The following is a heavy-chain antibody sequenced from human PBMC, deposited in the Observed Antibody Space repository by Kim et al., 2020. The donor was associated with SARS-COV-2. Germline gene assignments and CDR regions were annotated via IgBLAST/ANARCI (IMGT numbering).Heavy chain of an antibody. CDR1: GYSFTSYW. D-gene: IGHD2-21*02. CDR3: ARQGCGGDCYYSNYYYYYGMDV. J-gene: IGHJ6*02. V-gene: IGHV5-51*01. Sequence: GESLKISCKGSGYSFTSYWIGWVRQMPGKGLEWMGIIYPGDSDTRYSPSFQGQVTISADKSISTAYLQWSSLKASDTAMYYCARQGCGGDCYYSNYYYYYGMDVWGQGTTVTVSS. CDR2: IYPGDSDT.